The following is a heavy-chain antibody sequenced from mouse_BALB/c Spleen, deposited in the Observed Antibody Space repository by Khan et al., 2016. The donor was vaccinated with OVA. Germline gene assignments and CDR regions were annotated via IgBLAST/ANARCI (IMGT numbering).Heavy chain of an antibody. CDR2: INPYNAGT. CDR3: AREASSWDFSFPY. V-gene: IGHV1S136*01. J-gene: IGHJ3*01. D-gene: IGHD4-1*01. CDR1: GYTFTNYV. Sequence: VQLQQSGPELVEPGASVKMSCKVSGYTFTNYVMHWVKQKPGQGLEWIGYINPYNAGTRYNEKFKGKATLTSDISSTTAYMELSSLTSEDSAVYYCAREASSWDFSFPYWGQETLVTVST.